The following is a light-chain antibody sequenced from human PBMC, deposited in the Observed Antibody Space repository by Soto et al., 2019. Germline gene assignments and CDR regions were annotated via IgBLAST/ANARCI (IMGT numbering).Light chain of an antibody. J-gene: IGLJ3*02. CDR3: CSYAGSSTFL. CDR1: SSDVGNYNL. CDR2: ESS. Sequence: QSALTQPVSVSASPGQSITISCTGTSSDVGNYNLVSWYQHHPGKAPRLLIYESSKRPSGLSDRFSGSRSGNTASLTISGLQADDEADYYCCSYAGSSTFLFGGGTQLTVL. V-gene: IGLV2-23*03.